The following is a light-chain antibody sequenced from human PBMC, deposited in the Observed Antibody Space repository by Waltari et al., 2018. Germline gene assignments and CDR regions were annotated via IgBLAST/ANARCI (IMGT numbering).Light chain of an antibody. CDR2: ATS. CDR1: QDISNA. V-gene: IGKV1-NL1*01. Sequence: IQMTQSPSSLSASVGDRVTITCRASQDISNAVAWYQQKVGRAPKLLLYATSKLERGFPARFSGRASGTTYRLTIDSLQSDDSAIYFCQQYFSVPLTFGGGSKIEI. J-gene: IGKJ4*01. CDR3: QQYFSVPLT.